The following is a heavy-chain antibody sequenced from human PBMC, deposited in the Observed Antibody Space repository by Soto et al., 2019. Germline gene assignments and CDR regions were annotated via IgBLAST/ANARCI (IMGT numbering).Heavy chain of an antibody. CDR3: SGVVAAPRPNYYYYGMDV. V-gene: IGHV3-15*07. Sequence: GGSLRLSCAASGFTFSNAWMNWVRQAPGKGLEWVGRIKSKTDGGTTDYAAPVKGRFTISRDDSKNTLYLQMNSLKTEDTAVYYCSGVVAAPRPNYYYYGMDVWGQGTTVTVSS. CDR1: GFTFSNAW. D-gene: IGHD2-15*01. CDR2: IKSKTDGGTT. J-gene: IGHJ6*02.